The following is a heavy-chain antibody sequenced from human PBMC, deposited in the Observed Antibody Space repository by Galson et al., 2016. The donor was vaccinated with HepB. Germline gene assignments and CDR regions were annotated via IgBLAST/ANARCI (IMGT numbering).Heavy chain of an antibody. Sequence: ETLSLTCSVSGASVSGSTYYWAWIRQPPGKGLEWIGNVYYTGNTNYNSSLTSRVSISVDTSKNQISLMLSSVTAADTAMYYCARQSSPIPFFDFWSWPPYFDSWGQGTLVTVSS. J-gene: IGHJ4*02. CDR2: VYYTGNT. V-gene: IGHV4-39*01. CDR1: GASVSGSTYY. D-gene: IGHD3-3*01. CDR3: ARQSSPIPFFDFWSWPPYFDS.